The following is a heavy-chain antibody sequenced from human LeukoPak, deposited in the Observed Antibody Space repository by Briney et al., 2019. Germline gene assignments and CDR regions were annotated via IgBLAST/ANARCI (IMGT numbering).Heavy chain of an antibody. CDR2: IRVYNGNT. Sequence: ASVKVSCKASGHTFTSYGITWVRRAHGQGLEWLRWIRVYNGNTNYAKNFQDRVTMTTDTSTNTAYMELSSLRFDDTAVYYCARSVLPSFEIDYWGQGTPVTASS. J-gene: IGHJ4*02. D-gene: IGHD3-9*01. CDR1: GHTFTSYG. V-gene: IGHV1-18*01. CDR3: ARSVLPSFEIDY.